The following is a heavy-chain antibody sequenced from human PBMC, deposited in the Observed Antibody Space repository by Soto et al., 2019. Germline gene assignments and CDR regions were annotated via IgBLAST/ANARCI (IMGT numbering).Heavy chain of an antibody. CDR1: GGTFSDYA. Sequence: QVQLVQSGAEVKKPGSSVKVACKASGGTFSDYAFSWVRQAPGQGLEWVGGIIPIFGTTGTANYAQKFQGRVTITADDSTRTVNMELRSLTSDDTAVYYCAKLQGSGSYYDDDYWGQGTLVTVSS. CDR3: AKLQGSGSYYDDDY. CDR2: IIPIFGTTGTA. D-gene: IGHD3-10*01. V-gene: IGHV1-69*01. J-gene: IGHJ4*02.